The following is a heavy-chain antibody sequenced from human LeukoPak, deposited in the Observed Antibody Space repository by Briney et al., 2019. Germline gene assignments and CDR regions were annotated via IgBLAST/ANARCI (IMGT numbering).Heavy chain of an antibody. CDR3: ARTYCTYGVCYGGGFDY. CDR2: ISAYNGNT. J-gene: IGHJ4*02. CDR1: GYTFTSYG. Sequence: ASVKVSCKASGYTFTSYGISWVRQAPGQGLEWMGWISAYNGNTNYAQKLQGRVTMTTDTSTSTAYMELRSLRSDDTAVYYCARTYCTYGVCYGGGFDYWGQGTLVTVSS. D-gene: IGHD2-8*01. V-gene: IGHV1-18*01.